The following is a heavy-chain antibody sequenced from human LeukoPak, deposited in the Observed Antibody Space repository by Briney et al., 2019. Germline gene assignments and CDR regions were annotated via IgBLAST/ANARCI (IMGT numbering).Heavy chain of an antibody. CDR2: FYDSGST. CDR1: GDSISSHY. J-gene: IGHJ6*03. V-gene: IGHV4-59*11. Sequence: SETLSLTCSVSGDSISSHYWSWIRQPPGKGLGWIGFFYDSGSTNYKSSLKSRVAMSVDTSKNQFSLKLSSVTAADTAVYYCARVLQNYYHLDVWGTGTTVTVSS. CDR3: ARVLQNYYHLDV. D-gene: IGHD2/OR15-2a*01.